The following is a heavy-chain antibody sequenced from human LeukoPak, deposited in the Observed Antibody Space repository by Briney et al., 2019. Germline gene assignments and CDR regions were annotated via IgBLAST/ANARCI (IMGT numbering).Heavy chain of an antibody. CDR2: INPNSGGT. CDR1: GYTFTSYG. CDR3: ARKSSGQFDAFDI. V-gene: IGHV1-2*02. Sequence: ASVKVSCKASGYTFTSYGISWVRQAPGQGLEWMGWINPNSGGTNYAQKFQGRVTMTRDTSISTAYMELSRLRSDDTAVYYCARKSSGQFDAFDIWGQGTMVTVSS. D-gene: IGHD6-19*01. J-gene: IGHJ3*02.